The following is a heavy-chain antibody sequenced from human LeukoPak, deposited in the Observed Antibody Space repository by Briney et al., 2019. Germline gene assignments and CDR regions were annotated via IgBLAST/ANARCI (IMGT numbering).Heavy chain of an antibody. V-gene: IGHV3-21*01. D-gene: IGHD3-3*01. J-gene: IGHJ4*02. CDR3: ARHGLGFLEWTIDY. Sequence: GGSLGLSCAASGFTFSTYSMNWVRQAPGKGLEWVSSISSSSTYIYYADSLKGRFTISRDNAKNSLYLQVNSLRAEDTAVYYCARHGLGFLEWTIDYWGQGTLVTVSS. CDR2: ISSSSTYI. CDR1: GFTFSTYS.